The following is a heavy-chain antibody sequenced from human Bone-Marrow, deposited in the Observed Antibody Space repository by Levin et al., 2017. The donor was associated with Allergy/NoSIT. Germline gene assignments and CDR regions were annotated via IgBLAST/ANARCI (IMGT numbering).Heavy chain of an antibody. Sequence: PGGSLRLSCAASGFSFTSYWMYWERQAPGKGLEWVAIINEDGSVVYYVDSVKGRFTISRDNAKNSLYLQMNSLRAEDTAVYYCARDIPRSGWAQDIWGQGTLVTVSS. CDR1: GFSFTSYW. CDR3: ARDIPRSGWAQDI. V-gene: IGHV3-7*01. CDR2: INEDGSVV. J-gene: IGHJ4*02. D-gene: IGHD6-19*01.